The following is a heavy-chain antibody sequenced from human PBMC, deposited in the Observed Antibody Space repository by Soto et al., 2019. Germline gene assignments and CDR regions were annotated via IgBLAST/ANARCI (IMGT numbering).Heavy chain of an antibody. J-gene: IGHJ4*02. V-gene: IGHV4-31*03. CDR1: GDSITSGIHY. CDR2: IFYTSIS. Sequence: QVQLQESGPGLVKPSQTLSLTGTVSGDSITSGIHYWSWIRQRPGKGLEWIGYIFYTSISYYNPSLRSRVTFSVDTSKNHFSLTLSSVTAADTAVYCCARDRIMLTFGGGSGEWGIDSWGQGTLVTVSS. D-gene: IGHD3-16*01. CDR3: ARDRIMLTFGGGSGEWGIDS.